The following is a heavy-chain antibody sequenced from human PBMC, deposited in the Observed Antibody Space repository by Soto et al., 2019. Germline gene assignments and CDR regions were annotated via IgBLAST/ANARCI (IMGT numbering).Heavy chain of an antibody. J-gene: IGHJ5*02. CDR1: GYSFTSYW. Sequence: EVQLVQSGAEVKKPGESLKISCKGSGYSFTSYWIGWVRQMPGQGLEWMGSIYPGDSDITYSPSFQGQVTISADNSISTAYLQWSSLKASDTAMYYCARRVDYGGNSEPFDPCGQGTLVTVSS. CDR2: IYPGDSDI. CDR3: ARRVDYGGNSEPFDP. V-gene: IGHV5-51*01. D-gene: IGHD4-17*01.